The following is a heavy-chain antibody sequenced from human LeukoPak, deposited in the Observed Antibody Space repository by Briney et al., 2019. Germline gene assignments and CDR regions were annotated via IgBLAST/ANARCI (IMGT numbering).Heavy chain of an antibody. CDR3: AKGIYYYDSSGPDY. CDR1: GFTFSGYA. Sequence: GGSLRLSCAASGFTFSGYAMSWVRQAPGKGLEWVSAISGSGGSTYYADSVKGRFTISRDNSKNTLYLQMNSLRAEDTAVYYCAKGIYYYDSSGPDYWGQGTLVTVSS. V-gene: IGHV3-23*01. J-gene: IGHJ4*02. D-gene: IGHD3-22*01. CDR2: ISGSGGST.